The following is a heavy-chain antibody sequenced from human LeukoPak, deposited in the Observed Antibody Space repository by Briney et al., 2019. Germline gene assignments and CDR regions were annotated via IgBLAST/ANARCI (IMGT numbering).Heavy chain of an antibody. CDR2: INSDGSST. CDR1: GFTFRSHW. CDR3: ARSSPSYHFDY. Sequence: PWGSLRLSCAAPGFTFRSHWKHWVRPASGKGLGWVSRINSDGSSTSYADSVKGRFTISRDNAKNTLYLQMNSLRAEDTAVYYCARSSPSYHFDYWGQGTLVTVSS. D-gene: IGHD1-26*01. V-gene: IGHV3-74*01. J-gene: IGHJ4*02.